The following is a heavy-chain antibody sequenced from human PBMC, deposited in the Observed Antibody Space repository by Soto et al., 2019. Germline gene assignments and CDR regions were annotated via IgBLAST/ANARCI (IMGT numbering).Heavy chain of an antibody. V-gene: IGHV3-30*18. Sequence: SLRLSCAASGFTFSDYAMHWVRQAPGKGLEWVAVVSHDGRNTHYADSVKGRFTISRDISKNTVSLEMTSLRAEDTAVYYCAKGGRQWLVTSDFNYWGQGA. J-gene: IGHJ4*02. D-gene: IGHD6-19*01. CDR2: VSHDGRNT. CDR1: GFTFSDYA. CDR3: AKGGRQWLVTSDFNY.